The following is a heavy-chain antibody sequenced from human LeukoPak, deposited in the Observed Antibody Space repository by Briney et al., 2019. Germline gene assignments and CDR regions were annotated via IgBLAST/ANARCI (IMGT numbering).Heavy chain of an antibody. V-gene: IGHV1-69*13. Sequence: SVKVSCKASGGTFSSYAISWVRQAPGQGLEWMGGIIPIFGTANYAQKFQGRVTITADESTSTAYMELSSLRSEDTAVYYCARSSPSIAAAGDAFDIWGQGTMVTVSS. J-gene: IGHJ3*02. D-gene: IGHD6-13*01. CDR3: ARSSPSIAAAGDAFDI. CDR2: IIPIFGTA. CDR1: GGTFSSYA.